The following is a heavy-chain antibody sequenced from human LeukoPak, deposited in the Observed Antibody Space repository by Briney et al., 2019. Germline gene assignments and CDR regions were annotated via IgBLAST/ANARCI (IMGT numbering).Heavy chain of an antibody. CDR3: AKYRARDAFDI. D-gene: IGHD2-2*01. J-gene: IGHJ3*02. Sequence: GGSLRLSCAASGFTFSSYSMNWVRQAPGKGLEGVSSISSSSSYIYYADSVKGRFTISRDNAKNSLYLQMNSLRAEDTAVYYCAKYRARDAFDIWGQGTMVTVSS. V-gene: IGHV3-21*01. CDR1: GFTFSSYS. CDR2: ISSSSSYI.